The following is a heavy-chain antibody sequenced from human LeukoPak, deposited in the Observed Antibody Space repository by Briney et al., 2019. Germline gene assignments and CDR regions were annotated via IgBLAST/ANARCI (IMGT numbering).Heavy chain of an antibody. D-gene: IGHD2/OR15-2a*01. J-gene: IGHJ3*02. Sequence: ATVKVSCKASGYTFTTYAMNWVRQAPGQGLEWMGWINPNSGGTNYAQKFQGRVTMTRDTSISTAYMELSRLRSDDTAVYYCARCLSFDAFDIWGQGTMVTVSS. V-gene: IGHV1-2*02. CDR2: INPNSGGT. CDR1: GYTFTTYA. CDR3: ARCLSFDAFDI.